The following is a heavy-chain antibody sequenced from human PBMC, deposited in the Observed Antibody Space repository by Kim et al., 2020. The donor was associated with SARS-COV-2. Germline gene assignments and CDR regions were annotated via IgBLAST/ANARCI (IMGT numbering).Heavy chain of an antibody. J-gene: IGHJ4*01. CDR3: VRTSDT. CDR1: GFTFSAYW. V-gene: IGHV3-74*01. Sequence: GGSLRLSCSASGFTFSAYWMHWVRQAPGEGLVWVSHINIDGSRTSYADSVKGRFTISRDNAKNTLYLQMNSLRAEDTAVYYCVRTSDTWCHGTLVTVPS. CDR2: INIDGSRT.